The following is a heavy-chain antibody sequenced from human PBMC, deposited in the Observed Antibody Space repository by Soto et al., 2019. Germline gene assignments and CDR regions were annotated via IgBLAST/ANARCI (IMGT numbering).Heavy chain of an antibody. CDR2: IVVGSGNT. Sequence: SVKVSCKASGFTFTSSAVQWVRQARGQRLEWIGWIVVGSGNTNYAQKFQERVTITRDMSTSTAYMELSSLRSEDTAVYYCAAEHTLMFYYYGMDVWGQGTTVTVSS. J-gene: IGHJ6*02. CDR1: GFTFTSSA. CDR3: AAEHTLMFYYYGMDV. V-gene: IGHV1-58*01. D-gene: IGHD3-10*02.